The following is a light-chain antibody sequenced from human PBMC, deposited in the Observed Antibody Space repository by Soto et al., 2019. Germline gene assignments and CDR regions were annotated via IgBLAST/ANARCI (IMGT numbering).Light chain of an antibody. V-gene: IGKV1-39*01. CDR1: ESIRDY. CDR2: AAS. Sequence: DIQMTQSPSSLSASVGDRFTITCRASESIRDYLNWYQQKPGKAPNLLIYAASSLQSGVPSRFSGGGSGTDFTITISSLQPEDFATYYCQQSYNIPRTFGQGTRLEIK. CDR3: QQSYNIPRT. J-gene: IGKJ5*01.